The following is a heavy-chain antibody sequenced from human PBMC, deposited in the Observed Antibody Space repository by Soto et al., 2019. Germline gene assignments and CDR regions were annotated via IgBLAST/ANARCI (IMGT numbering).Heavy chain of an antibody. J-gene: IGHJ5*02. CDR2: MNPNSGNT. D-gene: IGHD2-2*01. Sequence: ASVKVSCKASGYTFTSYDINWVRQATGQGLEWMGWMNPNSGNTGYAQKFQGRVTMTRNTSISTAYMELSSLRSEDTAVYYCARVLGYCISTSCRWFDPWGQGTLVTVSS. CDR3: ARVLGYCISTSCRWFDP. CDR1: GYTFTSYD. V-gene: IGHV1-8*01.